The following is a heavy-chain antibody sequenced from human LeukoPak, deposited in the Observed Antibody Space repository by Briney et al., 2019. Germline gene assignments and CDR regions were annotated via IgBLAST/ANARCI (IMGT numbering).Heavy chain of an antibody. Sequence: TSETLSLTCAVYGGSFSDYYWSWIRQPPGKALEWIGEINHSGSTNYNPSLKSRDTISVDTSKNQFSLRLSSLTAADAAVYYCARAQTTAATPYYFDYWGQGTLVTVSS. D-gene: IGHD6-13*01. J-gene: IGHJ4*02. CDR2: INHSGST. CDR3: ARAQTTAATPYYFDY. CDR1: GGSFSDYY. V-gene: IGHV4-34*01.